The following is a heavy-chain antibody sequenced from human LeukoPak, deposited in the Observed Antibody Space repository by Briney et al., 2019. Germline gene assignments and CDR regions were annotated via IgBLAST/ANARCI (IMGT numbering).Heavy chain of an antibody. CDR3: ARVAEPLTFGWLGYNWFDP. CDR1: GGSISSYY. D-gene: IGHD6-19*01. Sequence: SETLSLTCTVSGGSISSYYWSWIRQPAGKGLEWIWRIYTSGSTNYNPSLKSRVTMSVDTSKNQFSLKLSSVTAADTAVYYCARVAEPLTFGWLGYNWFDPWGQGTLVTVSS. J-gene: IGHJ5*02. CDR2: IYTSGST. V-gene: IGHV4-4*07.